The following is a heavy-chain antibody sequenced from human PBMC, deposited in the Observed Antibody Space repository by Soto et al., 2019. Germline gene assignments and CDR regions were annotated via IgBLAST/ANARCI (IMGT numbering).Heavy chain of an antibody. Sequence: GESLKISCKGSGYKFTSYWIGWVRQMPGKGLEWLGLIYPGDSDTRYSSSFQGQVTISADKSISTAYLQWSSLKASDTAIYYCALFVRGVTTAAHYFDHGGQGTLVTVS. V-gene: IGHV5-51*01. CDR3: ALFVRGVTTAAHYFDH. CDR1: GYKFTSYW. CDR2: IYPGDSDT. D-gene: IGHD3-10*02. J-gene: IGHJ4*02.